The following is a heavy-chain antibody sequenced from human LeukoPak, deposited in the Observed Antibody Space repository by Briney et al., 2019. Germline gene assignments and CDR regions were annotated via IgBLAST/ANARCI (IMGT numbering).Heavy chain of an antibody. CDR2: IGASGGST. Sequence: PGGSLRLSCAASGFTFSSYAMNWVRQAPGKGLEWVSGIGASGGSTYYADSVKGRFTISRDNAKDTLYLQMNSLRAEDTAVYYCARLRFQDQLGSWFDPWGQGTLVTVSS. CDR1: GFTFSSYA. V-gene: IGHV3-23*01. D-gene: IGHD7-27*01. J-gene: IGHJ5*02. CDR3: ARLRFQDQLGSWFDP.